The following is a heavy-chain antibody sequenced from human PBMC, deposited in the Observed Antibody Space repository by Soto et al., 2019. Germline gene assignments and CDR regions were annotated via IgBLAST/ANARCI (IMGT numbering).Heavy chain of an antibody. J-gene: IGHJ4*02. CDR1: GFTFSSYG. D-gene: IGHD3-22*01. CDR2: ISYDGSNK. Sequence: PGGSLRLSCAASGFTFSSYGMHWVRQAPGKGLEWVAVISYDGSNKYYADSVKGRFTISRDNSKNTLYLQMNSLRAEDTAVYYCAKDRYDYDSSGYYSMYFDYWGQGTLVTVSS. V-gene: IGHV3-30*18. CDR3: AKDRYDYDSSGYYSMYFDY.